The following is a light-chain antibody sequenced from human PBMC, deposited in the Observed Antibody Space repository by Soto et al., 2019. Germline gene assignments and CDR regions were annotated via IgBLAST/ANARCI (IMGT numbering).Light chain of an antibody. CDR2: SNN. J-gene: IGLJ2*01. CDR1: SSNIGSNI. CDR3: AAWDDSLNGHV. Sequence: QLVLTQPPSASGTPGQRVTISCSGSSSNIGSNIVNWYQQLPGTAPKLLTYSNNQRPSGVPYRFSGSKSGTSASLAISGLQSEDEADYYCAAWDDSLNGHVFGGGTKLTVL. V-gene: IGLV1-44*01.